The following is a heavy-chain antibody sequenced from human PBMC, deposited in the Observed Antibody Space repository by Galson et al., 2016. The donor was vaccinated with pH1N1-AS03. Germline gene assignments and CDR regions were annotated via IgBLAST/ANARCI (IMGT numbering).Heavy chain of an antibody. CDR2: IYPGDSDT. J-gene: IGHJ4*02. CDR1: GYIFTSYW. Sequence: QSGAEVKKPGESLKISCKTSGYIFTSYWVAWVRHMPGKGLEWMGIIYPGDSDTRYSPSFQAQVTISADRSINTAYLQWSSLMASDTAIYYCARQVRDAYNDYFDYGGQGILVTVSS. D-gene: IGHD5-24*01. V-gene: IGHV5-51*01. CDR3: ARQVRDAYNDYFDY.